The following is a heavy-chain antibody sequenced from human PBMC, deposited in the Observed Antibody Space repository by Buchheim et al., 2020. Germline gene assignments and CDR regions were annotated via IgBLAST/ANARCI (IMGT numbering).Heavy chain of an antibody. CDR2: IYYSGST. CDR1: GGSISSGGYY. V-gene: IGHV4-31*03. D-gene: IGHD2-8*01. Sequence: QVQLQESGPGLVKPSQTLSLTCTVSGGSISSGGYYWSWIRQHPGKGLEWIGYIYYSGSTYYNPSLKSRVTISVDTSKNQFSLKLSSVTAADTAVYYCARGGCTNGVCHDPLVNHDAFDIWGQGT. J-gene: IGHJ3*02. CDR3: ARGGCTNGVCHDPLVNHDAFDI.